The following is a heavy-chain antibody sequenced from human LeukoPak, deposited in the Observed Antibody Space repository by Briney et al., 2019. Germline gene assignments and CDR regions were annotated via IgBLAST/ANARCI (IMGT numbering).Heavy chain of an antibody. J-gene: IGHJ4*02. CDR3: ARTGSLWFGESYFDY. CDR2: INPNSGGT. V-gene: IGHV1-2*02. D-gene: IGHD3-10*01. CDR1: GYTFTGYY. Sequence: ASVKVSCKASGYTFTGYYTHWVRQAPGQGLEWMGWINPNSGGTNYAQKFQGRVTMTRDTSISTAYMELSRLRSDDTAVYYCARTGSLWFGESYFDYWGQGTLVTVSS.